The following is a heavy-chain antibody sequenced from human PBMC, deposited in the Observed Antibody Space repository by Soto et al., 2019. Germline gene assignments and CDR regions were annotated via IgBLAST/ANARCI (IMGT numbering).Heavy chain of an antibody. D-gene: IGHD3-10*02. V-gene: IGHV1-18*01. CDR1: GYTLPSYV. Sequence: GASVKVSCKASGYTLPSYVISGVRQAPGQGLEWMGWISAYNGNTNYAQKLQGRVTMTTDTSTSTAYMELRSLRSDDTAVYYCARARGMSGHDAFDIWGQGTMVTVPS. CDR3: ARARGMSGHDAFDI. J-gene: IGHJ3*02. CDR2: ISAYNGNT.